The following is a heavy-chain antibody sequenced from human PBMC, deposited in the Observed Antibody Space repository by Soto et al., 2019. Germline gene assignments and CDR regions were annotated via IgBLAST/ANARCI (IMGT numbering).Heavy chain of an antibody. CDR3: ANFREYYDSSGYVGVFDY. J-gene: IGHJ4*02. Sequence: SETLSLTCTVSGGSISSYYWSWIRQPPGKGLEWIGYIYYSGSTNYNPSLKSRVTISVDTSKNQFSLKLSSVTAADTAVYYCANFREYYDSSGYVGVFDYWDQGTLVTVSS. D-gene: IGHD3-22*01. CDR1: GGSISSYY. V-gene: IGHV4-59*01. CDR2: IYYSGST.